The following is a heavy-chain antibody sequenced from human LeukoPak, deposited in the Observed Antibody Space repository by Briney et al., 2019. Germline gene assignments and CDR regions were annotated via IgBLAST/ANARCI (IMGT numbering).Heavy chain of an antibody. V-gene: IGHV3-49*04. CDR3: TRVRSGNDFDY. CDR2: IRSKGYGGTT. CDR1: GFTFGDHA. Sequence: GGSLRLSCSASGFTFGDHAMSWVRQAPGKGLEWVGFIRSKGYGGTTEYAASVEGRFSLSRDDSKSFVYLQMSSLKTEDTAVYYCTRVRSGNDFDYWGRGTLVTVSS. J-gene: IGHJ4*02. D-gene: IGHD3-10*01.